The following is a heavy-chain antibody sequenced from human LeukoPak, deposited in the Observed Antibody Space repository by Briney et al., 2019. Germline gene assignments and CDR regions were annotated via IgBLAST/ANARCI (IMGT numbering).Heavy chain of an antibody. D-gene: IGHD4-17*01. CDR2: IYSGGST. CDR3: AREAVTRNYFDY. CDR1: GFTVSSSY. Sequence: GGSLRLSCAASGFTVSSSYMNWVRQAPGKGLEWVSVIYSGGSTYYADSVKGRFTISRDNSKNTLYLQMNSVRAEDTAVYYCAREAVTRNYFDYWGQGTLVTVSS. V-gene: IGHV3-53*01. J-gene: IGHJ4*02.